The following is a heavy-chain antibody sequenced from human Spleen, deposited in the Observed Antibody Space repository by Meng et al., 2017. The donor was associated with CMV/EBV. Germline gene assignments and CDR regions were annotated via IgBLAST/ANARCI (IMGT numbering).Heavy chain of an antibody. CDR1: GFTFNNYA. D-gene: IGHD3-3*01. CDR3: AKVEGYDFWSGYYEVYGMDV. V-gene: IGHV3-23*01. CDR2: ISGSGGST. Sequence: GESLKISCAASGFTFNNYAMTWVRQAPGKGLEWVSAISGSGGSTYYADSVKGRFTISRDNSKNTLYLQMNSLRAEDTAVYYCAKVEGYDFWSGYYEVYGMDVWGQGTTVTVSS. J-gene: IGHJ6*02.